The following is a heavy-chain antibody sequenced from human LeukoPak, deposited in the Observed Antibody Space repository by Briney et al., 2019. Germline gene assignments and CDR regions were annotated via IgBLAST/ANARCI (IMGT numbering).Heavy chain of an antibody. CDR1: GFTFSSYG. J-gene: IGHJ4*02. CDR2: IRYDGSKK. D-gene: IGHD6-19*01. V-gene: IGHV3-30*02. Sequence: GGSLRLSCAASGFTFSSYGMHWVRQAPGKGLEWVATIRYDGSKKYYAEFVTGRFTVSRDNSKNTLYLEMNSLRAGDTAVYYCASSWIVAGIIDYWGQGTLVTVSS. CDR3: ASSWIVAGIIDY.